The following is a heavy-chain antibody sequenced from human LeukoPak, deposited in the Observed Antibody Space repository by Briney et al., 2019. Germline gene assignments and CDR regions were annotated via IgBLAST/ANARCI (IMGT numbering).Heavy chain of an antibody. CDR3: ARGQGLRFLEWLSWFDP. D-gene: IGHD3-3*01. Sequence: SETLSLTCAVYGGSFSGYYWSWIRQPPGKGLEWIGEINHSGSTNYNPSLKSRVTISVDTSKNQFSLKLSSVTAAETAVYYCARGQGLRFLEWLSWFDPWGQGTLVTVSS. V-gene: IGHV4-34*01. CDR2: INHSGST. J-gene: IGHJ5*02. CDR1: GGSFSGYY.